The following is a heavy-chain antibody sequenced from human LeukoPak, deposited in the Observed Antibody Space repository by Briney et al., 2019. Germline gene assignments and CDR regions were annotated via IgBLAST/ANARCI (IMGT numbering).Heavy chain of an antibody. CDR3: AKDKTGGYDSPVDY. CDR2: ISGSGGTS. V-gene: IGHV3-23*01. Sequence: PGGSLRLSCAASGFTFSSYGMSWVRQAPGKGLEWVSAISGSGGTSYYADSVKGRFTISRDNSKNTLYLQMNSLRAEDTAVYYCAKDKTGGYDSPVDYWGQGTLVTVSS. D-gene: IGHD5-12*01. J-gene: IGHJ4*02. CDR1: GFTFSSYG.